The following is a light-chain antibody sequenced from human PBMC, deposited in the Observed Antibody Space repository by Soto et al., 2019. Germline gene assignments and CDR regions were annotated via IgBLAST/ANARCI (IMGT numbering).Light chain of an antibody. V-gene: IGKV1-39*01. CDR2: AAS. J-gene: IGKJ1*01. Sequence: DIQMTQSPSSLSAFVGDRVTITCRASHSISNYLNWYQHKPGKAPRLLIYAASSLQSGVPSRFSGSGSGTDFTLTISSLQPEDFASYYCQQSHSTPWTFGQGTKVEIK. CDR1: HSISNY. CDR3: QQSHSTPWT.